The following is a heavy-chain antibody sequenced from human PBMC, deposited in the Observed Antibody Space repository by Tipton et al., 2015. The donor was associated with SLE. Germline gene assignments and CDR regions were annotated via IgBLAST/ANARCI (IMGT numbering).Heavy chain of an antibody. J-gene: IGHJ3*02. D-gene: IGHD2-21*01. Sequence: TLSLTCTVSGGAISRSSYYWGWIRQPPGKGLEWIGTIYYSGSTYYNPSLKSRVTISVDTSKNQFSLSLNSVTAADTAVYFCAREVIAVSDSDAFDIWGQGTVVTVSS. V-gene: IGHV4-39*07. CDR1: GGAISRSSYY. CDR2: IYYSGST. CDR3: AREVIAVSDSDAFDI.